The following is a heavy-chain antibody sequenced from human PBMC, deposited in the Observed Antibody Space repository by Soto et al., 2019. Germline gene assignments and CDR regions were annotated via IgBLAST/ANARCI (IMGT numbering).Heavy chain of an antibody. V-gene: IGHV3-48*01. D-gene: IGHD3-16*01. CDR1: GFTFSSDS. Sequence: EVQLVESGGGLVQPGGSLRLSCAASGFTFSSDSMNWLRQAPGKGLEWVSYISSTSGAIYYADSVKGRFTISRDNAKNSLYLQMNSLRAEDTAVYYCARSWGDAPFDYWGQGTLVTVSS. CDR3: ARSWGDAPFDY. CDR2: ISSTSGAI. J-gene: IGHJ4*02.